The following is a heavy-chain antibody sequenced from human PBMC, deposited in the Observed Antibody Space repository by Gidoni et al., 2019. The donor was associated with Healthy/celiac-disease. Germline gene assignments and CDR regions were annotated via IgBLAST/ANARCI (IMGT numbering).Heavy chain of an antibody. J-gene: IGHJ6*02. CDR2: IYYSGST. CDR3: ARARGIAVAGTFYYYGMDV. V-gene: IGHV4-39*01. CDR1: GGSISSSSHY. Sequence: QLQLQESGPGLVKPSETLSLTCTVSGGSISSSSHYWGWIRQPPGKGLEWIGSIYYSGSTYYNPSLKSRVTISVDTSKNQFSLKLSSVTAADTAVYYCARARGIAVAGTFYYYGMDVWGQGTTVTVSS. D-gene: IGHD6-19*01.